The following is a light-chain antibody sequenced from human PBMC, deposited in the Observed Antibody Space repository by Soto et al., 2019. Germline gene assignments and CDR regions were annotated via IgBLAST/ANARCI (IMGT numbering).Light chain of an antibody. Sequence: EIVMTQSPATLSVSPGERATLSCRASQSVDSKLAWYQQKPGQGPRLLIYGTSSRATGIPARFSGSGSRTEFTLTISSLQSEDFAVYYCQHYSTWLWTFGQGTKVEFK. CDR3: QHYSTWLWT. V-gene: IGKV3-15*01. CDR2: GTS. J-gene: IGKJ1*01. CDR1: QSVDSK.